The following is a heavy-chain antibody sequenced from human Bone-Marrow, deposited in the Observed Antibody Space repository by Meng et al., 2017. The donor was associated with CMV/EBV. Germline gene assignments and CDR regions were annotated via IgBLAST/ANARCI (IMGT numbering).Heavy chain of an antibody. CDR2: IRSKANNYAT. CDR1: GFTLSGSA. Sequence: GGSLRLSCAASGFTLSGSAVHWVRQASGKGLEWVGRIRSKANNYATVYAASVKGRFTISRDDSKNTAFLQMNSLKIEDTAVYYCTLAHCSSTSCYGNWFDPWGQGTLVTVSS. CDR3: TLAHCSSTSCYGNWFDP. J-gene: IGHJ5*02. D-gene: IGHD2-2*01. V-gene: IGHV3-73*01.